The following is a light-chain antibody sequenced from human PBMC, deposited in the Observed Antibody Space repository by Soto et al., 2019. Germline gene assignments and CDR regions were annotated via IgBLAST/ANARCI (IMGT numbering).Light chain of an antibody. CDR3: ASWDDSLNGAV. CDR1: ASNIGSHT. V-gene: IGLV1-44*01. CDR2: VNN. Sequence: QSVLTQPPSASGAPGQRVTISCSGSASNIGSHTVSWYQQLPGTAPKLLIYVNNERPSGIPDRFSGYKSDTSASLAISGLQSEDEADYYCASWDDSLNGAVFGGGTQLTVL. J-gene: IGLJ7*01.